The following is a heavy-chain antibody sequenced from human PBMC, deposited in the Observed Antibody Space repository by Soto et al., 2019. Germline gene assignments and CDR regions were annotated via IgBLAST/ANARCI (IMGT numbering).Heavy chain of an antibody. V-gene: IGHV3-33*08. J-gene: IGHJ1*01. Sequence: GGSLRLSCAASGFTFSSYAMSWVRQAPGKGLEWVAVIWYDGSNKYYADSVKGRFTISRDNSKNMLYLQMNSLRAEDTAVYYCARSPYCTNGVCFRAEYFQHWGQGTLVTVSS. D-gene: IGHD2-8*01. CDR1: GFTFSSYA. CDR3: ARSPYCTNGVCFRAEYFQH. CDR2: IWYDGSNK.